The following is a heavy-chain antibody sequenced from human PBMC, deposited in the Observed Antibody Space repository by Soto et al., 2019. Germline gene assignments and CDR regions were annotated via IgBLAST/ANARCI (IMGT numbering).Heavy chain of an antibody. CDR2: IYYSGST. CDR1: GGSISSYY. CDR3: ASHLGATRGPFDF. Sequence: PSETLSLTCTVSGGSISSYYWSWIRQPPGKELEWIGYIYYSGSTNYNPSLKSRVTISVDTTKNQFSLSLSSVTAADTAIYYCASHLGATRGPFDFWGQGILVTVSS. D-gene: IGHD1-26*01. V-gene: IGHV4-59*12. J-gene: IGHJ4*02.